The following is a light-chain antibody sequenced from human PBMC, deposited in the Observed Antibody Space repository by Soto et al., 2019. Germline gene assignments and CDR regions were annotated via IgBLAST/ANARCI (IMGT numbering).Light chain of an antibody. Sequence: DIQMTQSPSAMSASVGDRVTITCRASQGISNYLAWFQQKPGKVPKRLIYAASSLQSGVPSRFSGSRTVTACTLTTSSPPPEGFATYYCLQHNSYPLTFGGGTKVEIQ. J-gene: IGKJ4*01. V-gene: IGKV1-17*03. CDR3: LQHNSYPLT. CDR2: AAS. CDR1: QGISNY.